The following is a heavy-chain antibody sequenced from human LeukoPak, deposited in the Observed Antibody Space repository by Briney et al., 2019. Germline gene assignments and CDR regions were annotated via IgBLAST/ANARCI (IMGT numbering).Heavy chain of an antibody. CDR3: ARENEGWLLHYYGVDV. CDR1: GFTFTGYY. Sequence: ASVKVSCKASGFTFTGYYLHWVRQAPGQGLEWMGWMKSNSGETKFAEKFRGRVTMTRDTAISTAYMDLSGLTSDDTAVYYCARENEGWLLHYYGVDVWGQGTTVTVSS. V-gene: IGHV1-2*02. J-gene: IGHJ6*02. CDR2: MKSNSGET. D-gene: IGHD6-19*01.